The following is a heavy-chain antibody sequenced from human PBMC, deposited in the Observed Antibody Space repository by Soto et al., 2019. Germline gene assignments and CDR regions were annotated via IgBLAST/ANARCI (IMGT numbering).Heavy chain of an antibody. V-gene: IGHV3-23*01. CDR1: GFTVSSKY. CDR3: AKDRYLDHDSRGYLFDN. D-gene: IGHD3-22*01. CDR2: ISRYGDIT. Sequence: GGSLRLSCAASGFTVSSKYMSWVRQDPGKGLEWVSAISRYGDITYYADSVEGRFSISRDNSKNTLYLQMNSLRAEDTAVYYCAKDRYLDHDSRGYLFDNWGQGTLVTVSS. J-gene: IGHJ4*02.